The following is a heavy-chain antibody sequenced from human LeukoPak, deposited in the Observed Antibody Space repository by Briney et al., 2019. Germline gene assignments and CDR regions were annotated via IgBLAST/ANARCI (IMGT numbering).Heavy chain of an antibody. J-gene: IGHJ4*02. Sequence: GGSLRLSCAASGFTFSSYWMSWVRQAPGKGLEWVANIKQDGSEKYYADPVKGRFTISRDNSKNTLYLQMNSLRAEDTAVYYCARDMYGSGWSQGYWGQGTLVTVSS. CDR2: IKQDGSEK. V-gene: IGHV3-7*01. CDR1: GFTFSSYW. CDR3: ARDMYGSGWSQGY. D-gene: IGHD6-19*01.